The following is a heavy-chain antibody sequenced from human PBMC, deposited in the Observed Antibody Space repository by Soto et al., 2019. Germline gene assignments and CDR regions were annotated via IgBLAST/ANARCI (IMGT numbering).Heavy chain of an antibody. CDR1: GGPSSSGGYY. V-gene: IGHV4-31*03. J-gene: IGHJ5*02. CDR2: IYYTGCT. CDR3: ASSPSRSAAPDEDGIDA. D-gene: IGHD6-13*01. Sequence: LSLTSIVFGGPSSSGGYYWNWIRQHPGKGLEWIGYIYYTGCTYYNRSLESRVFISVDTSKNQFSLTLASVTAADTAGYYCASSPSRSAAPDEDGIDAWGQGTLVTVSS.